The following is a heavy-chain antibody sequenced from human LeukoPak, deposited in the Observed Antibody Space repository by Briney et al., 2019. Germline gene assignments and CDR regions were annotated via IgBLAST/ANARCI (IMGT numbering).Heavy chain of an antibody. D-gene: IGHD6-13*01. V-gene: IGHV3-21*01. CDR3: ARGEQLGHLEYFQH. CDR1: GFTFSSYS. J-gene: IGHJ1*01. CDR2: ISSTSDI. Sequence: PGGSLRLSCAASGFTFSSYSMNWVRQAPGKGLEWVSSISSTSDIYCADSVKGRFNISRDNAKNSLYLQMNSLRAEDTAVYYCARGEQLGHLEYFQHWGQGTLLTVSS.